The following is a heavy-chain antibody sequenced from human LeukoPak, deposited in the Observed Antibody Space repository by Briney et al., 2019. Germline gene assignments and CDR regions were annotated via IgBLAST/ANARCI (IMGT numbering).Heavy chain of an antibody. CDR2: ISAYNGNT. CDR1: GYTFTTYG. V-gene: IGHV1-18*01. J-gene: IGHJ4*02. D-gene: IGHD3-22*01. Sequence: ASVKVSCKASGYTFTTYGVSWVRQAPGQGLEWMGWISAYNGNTNYAQKLQGRVTMTTDTSTSTAYMELRSLRSDDTAVYYCAREAQDSSGYYPDYWGQGTLVTVSS. CDR3: AREAQDSSGYYPDY.